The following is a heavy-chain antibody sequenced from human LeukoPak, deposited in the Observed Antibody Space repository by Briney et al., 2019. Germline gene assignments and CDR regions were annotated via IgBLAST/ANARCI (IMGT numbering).Heavy chain of an antibody. V-gene: IGHV3-74*01. CDR3: ATHYTDSTRNP. CDR1: GFTFSSYW. Sequence: GGSLRLSCAASGFTFSSYWMHWVRQAPGKGLVWVSRINSDGSSTSYADSVKGRFTISRDNAKNTLYLKMNSLRAEDTAVYYCATHYTDSTRNPWGQGTLVTVSS. D-gene: IGHD4-11*01. CDR2: INSDGSST. J-gene: IGHJ5*02.